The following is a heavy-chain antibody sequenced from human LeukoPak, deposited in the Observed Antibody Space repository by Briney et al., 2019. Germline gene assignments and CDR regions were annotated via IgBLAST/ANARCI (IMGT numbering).Heavy chain of an antibody. D-gene: IGHD5-12*01. CDR2: ITPSGDGT. V-gene: IGHV3-23*01. J-gene: IGHJ4*02. Sequence: GGSLRLSCAASGFTFSSPAMSWVRQAPGKGLEWVSSITPSGDGTYYAASVKGRFTISRDNSKNTLYLQMGSLRAEDMAVYYCARGSSATRRLDYWGQGTLVTVSS. CDR1: GFTFSSPA. CDR3: ARGSSATRRLDY.